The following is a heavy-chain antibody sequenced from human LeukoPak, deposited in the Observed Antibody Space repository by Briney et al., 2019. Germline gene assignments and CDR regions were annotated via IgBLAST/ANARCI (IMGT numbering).Heavy chain of an antibody. CDR1: GYTFTSYY. J-gene: IGHJ4*02. CDR3: ARGGSRSWYKQTSIYYFDY. D-gene: IGHD6-13*01. Sequence: ASVKVSCKASGYTFTSYYMHWVRQAPGQGLEWMGIINPSGGSTSYAQKFQGRVTMTRDTSTSTVYMELSSLRSEDTAVYYCARGGSRSWYKQTSIYYFDYWGQGTLVTVSS. CDR2: INPSGGST. V-gene: IGHV1-46*01.